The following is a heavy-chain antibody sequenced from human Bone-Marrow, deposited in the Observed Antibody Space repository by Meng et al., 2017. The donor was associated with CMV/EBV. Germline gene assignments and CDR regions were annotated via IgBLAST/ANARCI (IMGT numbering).Heavy chain of an antibody. D-gene: IGHD6-13*01. CDR3: ARDGGLQAAPGIPIWFDS. CDR2: ISYDGSSK. CDR1: GFSFSSYA. Sequence: GGSLRLSCAASGFSFSSYAMHWVRQAPGKGLEWVAVISYDGSSKYYADSVRGRFTISRDNSKNTLYLQMNSLRAEDTAVYYCARDGGLQAAPGIPIWFDSWGQGTLVTVSS. V-gene: IGHV3-30*04. J-gene: IGHJ5*01.